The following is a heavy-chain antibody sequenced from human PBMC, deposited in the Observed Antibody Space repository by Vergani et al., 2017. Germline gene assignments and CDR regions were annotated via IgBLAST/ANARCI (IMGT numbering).Heavy chain of an antibody. J-gene: IGHJ4*02. Sequence: EVQLLESGGGLVQPGGSLRLSCAASGFTFSSYAMSWVRQAPGKGLEWVSAISGSGGSTYYADSVKGRFTISRDNSKNTLYLQMNSLRAEDTAVYYCTRESVIFYDSSGYVDYWGQGTLVTVSS. CDR2: ISGSGGST. V-gene: IGHV3-23*01. CDR1: GFTFSSYA. CDR3: TRESVIFYDSSGYVDY. D-gene: IGHD3-22*01.